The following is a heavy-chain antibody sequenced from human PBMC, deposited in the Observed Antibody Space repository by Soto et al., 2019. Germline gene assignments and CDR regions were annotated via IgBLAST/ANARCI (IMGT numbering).Heavy chain of an antibody. Sequence: ASVKVSCKASGYTFTGYYMHWVRQATGQGLEWMGWINPNSGGTNYAQKFQGWVTMTRDTSISTAYMQLSRLRSDDTAVYYCARSYCGGDCCWGLCAFDIWGQGKMVTVS. CDR1: GYTFTGYY. V-gene: IGHV1-2*04. CDR3: ARSYCGGDCCWGLCAFDI. D-gene: IGHD2-21*02. CDR2: INPNSGGT. J-gene: IGHJ3*02.